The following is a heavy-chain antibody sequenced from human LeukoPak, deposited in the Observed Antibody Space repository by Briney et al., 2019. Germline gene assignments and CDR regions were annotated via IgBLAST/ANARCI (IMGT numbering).Heavy chain of an antibody. V-gene: IGHV3-15*01. CDR1: GFTFSNAW. CDR3: TTVTNGGLDY. CDR2: IKRKSDGGTA. Sequence: PGGSLRLSCAASGFTFSNAWMSWVRQAPGKGLEWVGRIKRKSDGGTADHAAPVKGRFTISRGDSKNTLYLQMNSLKTEDTAVYYCTTVTNGGLDYWGQGTLVTVSS. J-gene: IGHJ4*02.